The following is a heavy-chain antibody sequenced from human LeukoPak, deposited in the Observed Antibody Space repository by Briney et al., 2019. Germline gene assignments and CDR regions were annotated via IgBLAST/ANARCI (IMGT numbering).Heavy chain of an antibody. CDR2: ISSNGGST. CDR3: AGRQGGSGSYYYYLDV. D-gene: IGHD3-10*01. J-gene: IGHJ6*03. V-gene: IGHV3-64*01. Sequence: TGGSLRLSCAASGFTFSSYPMHWVRQAPGKGLEYVSGISSNGGSTYYANSVKGRFTISRDNSKNTLYLQMGSLRAEDMAVYYCAGRQGGSGSYYYYLDVWGKGTTVTVSS. CDR1: GFTFSSYP.